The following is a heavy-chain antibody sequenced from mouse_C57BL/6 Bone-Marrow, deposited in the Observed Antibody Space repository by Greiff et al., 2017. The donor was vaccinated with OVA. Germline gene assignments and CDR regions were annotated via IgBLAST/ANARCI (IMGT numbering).Heavy chain of an antibody. V-gene: IGHV14-2*01. J-gene: IGHJ2*01. Sequence: EVQLVESGAELVKPGASVKLSCTASGFNIKDYYMHWVKQRTEQGLEWIGRIDPEDGETKYAPKFKGKATITADTSSNTAYLQRSSLTSEDTAVYYCARGGFITTVVATKDYWGQGTTLTVSS. CDR3: ARGGFITTVVATKDY. CDR2: IDPEDGET. CDR1: GFNIKDYY. D-gene: IGHD1-1*01.